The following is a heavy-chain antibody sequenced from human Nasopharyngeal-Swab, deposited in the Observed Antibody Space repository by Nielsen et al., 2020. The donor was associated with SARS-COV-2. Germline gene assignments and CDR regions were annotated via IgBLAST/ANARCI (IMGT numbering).Heavy chain of an antibody. V-gene: IGHV3-33*01. CDR1: GFTFSSYG. J-gene: IGHJ4*02. D-gene: IGHD3-22*01. CDR3: VRDSLGPDYYDSSGYSDY. CDR2: IWYDGSNK. Sequence: GESLKISCAASGFTFSSYGMHWVRQAPGKGLEWVAVIWYDGSNKYYADSVKGRFTISRDNSKNTLYLQMNSLRAEDTAVYYCVRDSLGPDYYDSSGYSDYWGQGTLVTVSS.